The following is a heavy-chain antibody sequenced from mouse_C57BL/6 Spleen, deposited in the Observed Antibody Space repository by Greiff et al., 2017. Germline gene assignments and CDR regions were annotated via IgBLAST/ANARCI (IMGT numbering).Heavy chain of an antibody. Sequence: QVQLKESGAELVRPGTSVKMSCKASGYTFTNYWIGWAKQRPGHGLEWIGDIYPGGGYTNYNEKFKGKATLTADKSSSTAYMQFSSLTSEDSAIYYCARERTDRYFDVWGTGTTVTVSS. CDR3: ARERTDRYFDV. CDR1: GYTFTNYW. J-gene: IGHJ1*03. V-gene: IGHV1-63*01. CDR2: IYPGGGYT.